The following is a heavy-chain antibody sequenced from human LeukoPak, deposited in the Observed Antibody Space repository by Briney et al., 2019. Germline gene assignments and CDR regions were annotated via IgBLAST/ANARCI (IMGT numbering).Heavy chain of an antibody. V-gene: IGHV4-59*01. J-gene: IGHJ6*02. CDR2: IYYSGST. CDR3: ARVKYYDFWSGYYYYYYGMDV. D-gene: IGHD3-3*01. Sequence: PSETLSLTCTVSGGSISSYYWGWIRQPPGKGLEWIGYIYYSGSTNYNPSLKSRVTISVDTSKNQFSLKLSSMTAADTAVYYCARVKYYDFWSGYYYYYYGMDVWGQGTTVTVSS. CDR1: GGSISSYY.